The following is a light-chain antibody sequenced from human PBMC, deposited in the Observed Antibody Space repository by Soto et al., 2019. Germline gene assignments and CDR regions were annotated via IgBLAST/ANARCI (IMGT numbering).Light chain of an antibody. CDR3: TSYTNSISPYV. Sequence: QSVLAQPASVSGSPGQSITISCTGTSSDVGGYNYVSWYQQHPVKAPKLMIYDVTNRPSGVSDRFSGSKSGNTASLTISGLQAEDYSDYSCTSYTNSISPYVFGTSTDVTVL. CDR1: SSDVGGYNY. CDR2: DVT. J-gene: IGLJ1*01. V-gene: IGLV2-14*01.